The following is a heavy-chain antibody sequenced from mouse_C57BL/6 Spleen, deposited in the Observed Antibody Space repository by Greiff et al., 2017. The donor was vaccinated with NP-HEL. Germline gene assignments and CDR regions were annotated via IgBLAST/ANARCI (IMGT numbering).Heavy chain of an antibody. CDR2: IHPNSGST. CDR3: ARSTTVVATPDYFDY. V-gene: IGHV1-64*01. Sequence: QVQLQQPGAELVKPGASVKLSCKASGYTFTSYWMHWVKQRPGQGLEWIGMIHPNSGSTNYNEKFKSKATLTVDKSSSTAYMQLSSLTSEDSAVYYCARSTTVVATPDYFDYWGQGTTLTVSS. CDR1: GYTFTSYW. D-gene: IGHD1-1*01. J-gene: IGHJ2*01.